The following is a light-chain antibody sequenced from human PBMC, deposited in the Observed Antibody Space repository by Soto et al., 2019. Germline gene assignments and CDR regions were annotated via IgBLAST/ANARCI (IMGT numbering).Light chain of an antibody. CDR2: QDT. Sequence: SYELTQPPSVSVSPGQTASVTCSGDNLGNKYACWYQQKPGQSPVLVIFQDTKRPSGIPDRFSGSNSGNTATLTITGTQASDEGEYYWPNLDNKTAVFG. J-gene: IGLJ1*01. CDR1: NLGNKY. CDR3: PNLDNKTAV. V-gene: IGLV3-1*01.